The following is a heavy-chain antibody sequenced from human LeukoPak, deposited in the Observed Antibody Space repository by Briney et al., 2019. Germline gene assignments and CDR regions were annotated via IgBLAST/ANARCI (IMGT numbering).Heavy chain of an antibody. V-gene: IGHV3-20*04. Sequence: SGGSLRLSCAASGFTFSSYSMNWVRQAPGKGLEWVSGINWNGGSTGYADSVKGRFTISRDNAKNSLYLQMNSLRAEDTALYYCARRREYGDSRYYFGYWGQGTLVTVSS. CDR3: ARRREYGDSRYYFGY. D-gene: IGHD4-17*01. J-gene: IGHJ4*02. CDR2: INWNGGST. CDR1: GFTFSSYS.